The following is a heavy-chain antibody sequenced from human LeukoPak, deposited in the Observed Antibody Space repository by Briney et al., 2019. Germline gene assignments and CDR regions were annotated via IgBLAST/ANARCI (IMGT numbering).Heavy chain of an antibody. CDR3: ARGGVDYYDSSGYSLDY. J-gene: IGHJ4*02. CDR2: IYHSGST. Sequence: SETLSLTCAVSGGSISSGGYSWSWLRQPPGKGLEWIGYIYHSGSTYYNPSLKSRVTISVDRSKNQFSLKLSSVTAADTAVYYCARGGVDYYDSSGYSLDYWDQGTLVTVSS. D-gene: IGHD3-22*01. V-gene: IGHV4-30-2*01. CDR1: GGSISSGGYS.